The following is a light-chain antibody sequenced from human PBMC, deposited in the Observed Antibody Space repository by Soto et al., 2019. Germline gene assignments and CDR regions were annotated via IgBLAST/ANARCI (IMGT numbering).Light chain of an antibody. Sequence: VALTQSPGTLSVSPGERATLSCRASQSVSTTYLAWYQQKPGQAPRLLIFGASNRAIGIPDRFSGSGSGTDFTLTISRLEPEDFAVYYCQQYDNSFTFGPGTKVDIK. J-gene: IGKJ3*01. CDR1: QSVSTTY. CDR2: GAS. CDR3: QQYDNSFT. V-gene: IGKV3-20*01.